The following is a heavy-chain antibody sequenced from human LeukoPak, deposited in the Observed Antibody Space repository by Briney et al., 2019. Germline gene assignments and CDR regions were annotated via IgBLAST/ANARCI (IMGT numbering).Heavy chain of an antibody. Sequence: GESLKISCKGSGYSFTSYWISWVRQMPGKGLEWMGRIDPSDSYTSYSPSFQGHVTISADKSISTAYLQWSSLKASDTAMYYCARQYCSSTSCYFDYWGQGTLVTVSS. CDR1: GYSFTSYW. V-gene: IGHV5-10-1*01. CDR2: IDPSDSYT. J-gene: IGHJ4*02. CDR3: ARQYCSSTSCYFDY. D-gene: IGHD2-2*01.